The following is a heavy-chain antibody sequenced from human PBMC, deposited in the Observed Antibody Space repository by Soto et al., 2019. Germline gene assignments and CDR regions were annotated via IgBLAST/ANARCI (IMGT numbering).Heavy chain of an antibody. V-gene: IGHV4-59*08. CDR2: IYNTGST. CDR1: GGSISSYY. CDR3: ASRNYYGSGSYHYYFDY. J-gene: IGHJ4*02. D-gene: IGHD3-10*01. Sequence: SETLSLTCTVSGGSISSYYCSWIRQPPGRGLEWIGYIYNTGSTNYNPSLKSRVTISVDTSKNQFSLKLSSVTAADTAVYYCASRNYYGSGSYHYYFDYWGQGTLVTVSS.